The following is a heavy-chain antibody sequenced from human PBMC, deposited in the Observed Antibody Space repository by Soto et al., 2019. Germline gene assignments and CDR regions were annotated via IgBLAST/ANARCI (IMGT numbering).Heavy chain of an antibody. V-gene: IGHV3-21*01. CDR3: ARVIGEVAARVFDY. CDR1: GFTFSSYS. D-gene: IGHD6-6*01. CDR2: ISSSSSYI. J-gene: IGHJ4*01. Sequence: GGSLRLSCAASGFTFSSYSMNWVRQAPGKGLEWVSSISSSSSYIYYADSVKGRFTISRDNAKNSLYLQMNSLRAEDTAVYYCARVIGEVAARVFDYWGQGTLVTVSS.